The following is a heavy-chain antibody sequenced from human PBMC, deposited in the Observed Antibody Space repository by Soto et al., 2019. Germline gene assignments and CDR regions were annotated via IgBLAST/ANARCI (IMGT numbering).Heavy chain of an antibody. CDR3: ARGAYLNWFDP. CDR1: GFTFSSHS. J-gene: IGHJ5*02. CDR2: ISSSSSTI. Sequence: EVQLVESGGGLVQPGGSLRLSCAASGFTFSSHSMNWVRQAPGKGLEWVSYISSSSSTIYYADSVKGRFTISRDNAKNSLYLQMNSLRAEDTAVYYCARGAYLNWFDPWGQGTLVTVSS. V-gene: IGHV3-48*01.